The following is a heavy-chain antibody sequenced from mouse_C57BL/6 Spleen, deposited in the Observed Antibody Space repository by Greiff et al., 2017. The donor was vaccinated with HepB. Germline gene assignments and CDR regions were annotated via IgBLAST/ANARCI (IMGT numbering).Heavy chain of an antibody. D-gene: IGHD1-1*01. CDR1: GYTFTTYP. J-gene: IGHJ4*01. CDR3: ARRAGSSYNYAMDY. V-gene: IGHV1-47*01. CDR2: FHPYNDDT. Sequence: VKLVESGAELVKPGASVKMSCKASGYTFTTYPIEWMKQNHGKSLEWIGNFHPYNDDTKYNEKFKGKATLTVEKSSSTVYLELSRLTSDDSAVYYCARRAGSSYNYAMDYWGQGTSVTVSS.